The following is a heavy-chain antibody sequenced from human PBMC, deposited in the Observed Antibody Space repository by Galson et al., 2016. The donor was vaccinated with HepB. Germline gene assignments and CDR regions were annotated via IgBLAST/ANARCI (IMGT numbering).Heavy chain of an antibody. CDR1: GFTFNNYG. D-gene: IGHD1-1*01. J-gene: IGHJ4*02. Sequence: SLRLSCAASGFTFNNYGMNWVRQAPGKGLEWVSYISSSGIIRYYADSVKGRFTTSRDNAKNSLYLQMNSLRAEDTAVYYCARGRLEKIDYWGQGTLVTVSS. CDR3: ARGRLEKIDY. V-gene: IGHV3-48*01. CDR2: ISSSGIIR.